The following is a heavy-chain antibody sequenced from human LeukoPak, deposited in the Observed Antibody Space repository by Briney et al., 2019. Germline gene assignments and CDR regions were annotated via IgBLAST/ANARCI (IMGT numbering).Heavy chain of an antibody. V-gene: IGHV3-53*01. CDR3: ARGEEPLAANTLAY. Sequence: GGSLRLSCAASGFTVITNDMTWVRQAPGKGLEWVSVLYSDGNTKYADSVQGRFTIYRDHSNNTLYLEMNSLSPDDTAVYYCARGEEPLAANTLAYWGQGTLVTVSS. CDR1: GFTVITND. J-gene: IGHJ4*02. D-gene: IGHD1-14*01. CDR2: LYSDGNT.